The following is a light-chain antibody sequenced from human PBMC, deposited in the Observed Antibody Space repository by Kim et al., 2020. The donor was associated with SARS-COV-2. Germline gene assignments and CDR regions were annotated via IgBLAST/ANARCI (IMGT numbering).Light chain of an antibody. J-gene: IGLJ3*02. CDR2: DVS. Sequence: GQAITISCTGTSSDVGGSNYVSWYQQHPGKAPKLIIYDVSKRPSGVSNRFSGSKSGNTASLTISGLQAEDEADYYCSSYTSSSTLVFGGGTQLTVL. CDR1: SSDVGGSNY. V-gene: IGLV2-14*04. CDR3: SSYTSSSTLV.